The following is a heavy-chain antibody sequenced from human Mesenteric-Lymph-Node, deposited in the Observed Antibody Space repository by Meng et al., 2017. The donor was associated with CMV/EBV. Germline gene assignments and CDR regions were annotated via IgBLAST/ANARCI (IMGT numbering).Heavy chain of an antibody. CDR3: APRGVIIPGAFDY. V-gene: IGHV1-2*02. D-gene: IGHD2-2*01. Sequence: ASVTVSCKASGYSFTGYYIHWVRQAPGQGLEWMGWINPNSGGTKYAQRLQGRITMTRDTSISTAYMELNKLRSDDTAVYYCAPRGVIIPGAFDYWGQGTLVTVSS. J-gene: IGHJ4*02. CDR2: INPNSGGT. CDR1: GYSFTGYY.